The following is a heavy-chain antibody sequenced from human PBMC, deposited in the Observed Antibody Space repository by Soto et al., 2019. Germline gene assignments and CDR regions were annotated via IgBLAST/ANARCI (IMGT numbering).Heavy chain of an antibody. Sequence: TGGSLRLSCAASGFTFSSYGMHWVRQAPGKGLEWVAVISYDGSNKYYADSVKGRFTISRDNSKNTLYLQMNSLRAEDTAVYYCARAVGSSSSWYPYYYYGMDVWGQGTTVTVSS. D-gene: IGHD6-13*01. CDR1: GFTFSSYG. CDR3: ARAVGSSSSWYPYYYYGMDV. V-gene: IGHV3-30*03. J-gene: IGHJ6*02. CDR2: ISYDGSNK.